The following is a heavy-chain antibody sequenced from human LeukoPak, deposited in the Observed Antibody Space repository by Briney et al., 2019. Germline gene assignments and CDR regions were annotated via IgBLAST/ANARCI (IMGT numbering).Heavy chain of an antibody. Sequence: ASVKVSCKASGYTFTSYDINWVRQAIGQGLEWMGWMNPNSGNTGYAQKFQGRVTITRNTSISTAYMELSSLRSEDTAVYYCARGRGARGVLFGYWGQGTLVTVSS. J-gene: IGHJ4*02. V-gene: IGHV1-8*03. CDR2: MNPNSGNT. D-gene: IGHD3-10*01. CDR3: ARGRGARGVLFGY. CDR1: GYTFTSYD.